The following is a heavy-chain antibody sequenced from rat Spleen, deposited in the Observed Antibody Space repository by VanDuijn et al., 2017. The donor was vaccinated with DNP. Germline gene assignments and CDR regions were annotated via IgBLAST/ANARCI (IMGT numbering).Heavy chain of an antibody. D-gene: IGHD1-1*01. CDR3: ARQDPLLLTLFAN. V-gene: IGHV5-27*01. CDR1: GFTFSNYY. Sequence: EVQLVESGGGLVQPGRSLKLSCAASGFTFSNYYMAWVRQAPTKGLEWVAYISTGGGSTYYRDSVKGRFTISRDNAKSTLYLQMDSLRSEDTATYYCARQDPLLLTLFANWGQGTLVTVSS. CDR2: ISTGGGST. J-gene: IGHJ3*01.